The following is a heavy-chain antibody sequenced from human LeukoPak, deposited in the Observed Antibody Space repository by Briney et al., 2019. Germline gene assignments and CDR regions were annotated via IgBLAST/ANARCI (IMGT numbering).Heavy chain of an antibody. D-gene: IGHD6-19*01. CDR1: GGSFSGYY. J-gene: IGHJ4*02. CDR2: INHSRST. CDR3: ARGYSSGWYLYYFDY. V-gene: IGHV4-34*01. Sequence: SETLSLTCAVYGGSFSGYYWSWIRQPPGKGLEWIGEINHSRSTNYNPSLKSRVTISVDTSKNQFSLKLSSVTAADTAVYYCARGYSSGWYLYYFDYWGQGTLVTVSS.